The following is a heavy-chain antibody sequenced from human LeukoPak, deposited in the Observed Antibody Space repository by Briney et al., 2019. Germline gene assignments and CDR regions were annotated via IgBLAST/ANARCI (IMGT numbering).Heavy chain of an antibody. D-gene: IGHD6-19*01. CDR3: ARRSGVAVAGAFDY. V-gene: IGHV3-23*01. Sequence: PWGSLRLSCAASGFTFSSFGINWVRQAPGKGLEWVSGISGSGDTTYYADSVKGRFTISRDNSKNTLHLQMNSLRAEDTAVYFCARRSGVAVAGAFDYRGQGTLVTVSS. CDR1: GFTFSSFG. CDR2: ISGSGDTT. J-gene: IGHJ4*02.